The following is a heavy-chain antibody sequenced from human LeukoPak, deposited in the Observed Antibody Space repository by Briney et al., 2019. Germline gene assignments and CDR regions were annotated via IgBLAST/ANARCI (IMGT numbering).Heavy chain of an antibody. V-gene: IGHV5-51*01. D-gene: IGHD6-19*01. CDR2: IYSGDSDT. Sequence: GESLKISCKCSGYSFTSYWIGWVRQIPGKGLEWMGIIYSGDSDTSNRPSFHGHHTISAHKSTSTAYLQWSSLKASDTAMYDCARHKYTSGWYSDYWGQGTLVTVSS. CDR1: GYSFTSYW. J-gene: IGHJ4*02. CDR3: ARHKYTSGWYSDY.